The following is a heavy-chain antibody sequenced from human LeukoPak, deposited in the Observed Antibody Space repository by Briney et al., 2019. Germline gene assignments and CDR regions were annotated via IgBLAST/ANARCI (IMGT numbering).Heavy chain of an antibody. CDR2: IIPIFGTA. Sequence: SVKVSCKASGGTFSSYAISWVRQAPGQGLEWMGGIIPIFGTANYAQKFQGRVTITADESTSTAYMELSSLRSEDTAVYYCARGEGIAAAGTGTYYYYMDVWGKGTTVTVSS. CDR3: ARGEGIAAAGTGTYYYYMDV. V-gene: IGHV1-69*13. D-gene: IGHD6-13*01. CDR1: GGTFSSYA. J-gene: IGHJ6*03.